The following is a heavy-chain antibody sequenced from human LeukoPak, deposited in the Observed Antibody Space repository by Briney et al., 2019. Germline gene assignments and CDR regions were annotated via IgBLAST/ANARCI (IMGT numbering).Heavy chain of an antibody. V-gene: IGHV3-30*07. Sequence: AGGSLRRSCTGSGFIFSNYARHWVRQGPGKGPEWLSLVSYDDGSNKYYADGGVSRFTISRETAKNTQFRQMKSLRAEDTAVYYCARDVGRSITFGGVIVIPEIISPGYYYYGIDVWGQGTTVTVYS. J-gene: IGHJ6*02. D-gene: IGHD3-16*02. CDR3: ARDVGRSITFGGVIVIPEIISPGYYYYGIDV. CDR1: GFIFSNYA. CDR2: VSYDDGSNK.